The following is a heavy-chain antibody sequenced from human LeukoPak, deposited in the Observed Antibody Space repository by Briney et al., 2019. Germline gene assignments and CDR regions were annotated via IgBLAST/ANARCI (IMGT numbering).Heavy chain of an antibody. J-gene: IGHJ5*02. CDR1: GGSISPYY. CDR3: ARVPPPLDSFGADS. Sequence: SETLSVTCTVSGGSISPYYWTWIRQPPGKGLESIGYIYYTGSTNYSPPLKSRVTISLDTSRSQFSLKLSSVTAADTAVYYCARVPPPLDSFGADSWGQGTLVTVSS. D-gene: IGHD3-10*01. CDR2: IYYTGST. V-gene: IGHV4-59*01.